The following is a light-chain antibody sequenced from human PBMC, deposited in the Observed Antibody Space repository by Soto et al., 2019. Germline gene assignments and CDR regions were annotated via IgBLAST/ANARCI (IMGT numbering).Light chain of an antibody. CDR1: QSLGIN. J-gene: IGKJ1*01. CDR3: QKYNHWPWT. V-gene: IGKV3-15*01. Sequence: VVMTQSPATLSVSPGERAVLSCRASQSLGINLAWYHHKPGQAPRLLLYEASIRATGIPARFSGDGSGTEFTLTISSLQSEDFGIYYCQKYNHWPWTFGPWTKVDI. CDR2: EAS.